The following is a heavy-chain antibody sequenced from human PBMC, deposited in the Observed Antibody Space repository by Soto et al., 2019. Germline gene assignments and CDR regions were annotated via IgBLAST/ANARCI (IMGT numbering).Heavy chain of an antibody. J-gene: IGHJ6*02. Sequence: EVQLVESGGGLVQPGGSLRLSCAASGFTFSTYWMHWVRQAPGKGLVWVSCINSDGSSTNYADSVKGRFTISRDNAKNTLYLQMNSLRAEDTAVYYCARNYYYGMDVWGQGTTVTVSS. V-gene: IGHV3-74*01. CDR2: INSDGSST. CDR1: GFTFSTYW. CDR3: ARNYYYGMDV.